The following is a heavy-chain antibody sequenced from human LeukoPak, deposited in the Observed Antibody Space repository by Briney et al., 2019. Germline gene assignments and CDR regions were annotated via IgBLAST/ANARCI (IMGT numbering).Heavy chain of an antibody. V-gene: IGHV4-39*01. CDR1: GGSISSSSYY. J-gene: IGHJ4*02. D-gene: IGHD3-9*01. CDR2: IYYSRIT. CDR3: ARGLKTFYDILTGHYRGVAYYDY. Sequence: PSETLSLTCTVSGGSISSSSYYWGWIRQPPGKGLEWIASIYYSRITYYNPSLKSRVTESVDTSKNQFSLKLSSLTAADTAVYYCARGLKTFYDILTGHYRGVAYYDYWGQGTLVTVSS.